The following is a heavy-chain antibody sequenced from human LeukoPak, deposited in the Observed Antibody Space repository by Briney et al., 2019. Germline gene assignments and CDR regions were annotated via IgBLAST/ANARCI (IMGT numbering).Heavy chain of an antibody. D-gene: IGHD3-9*01. Sequence: ASVKVSCKASGGTFSSYAISWVRQAPGQGLEWMGGIIPIFGIANYAQKFQGRVTITADKSTSTAYMELSSLRSEDTAVYYCARDGRGYDILTGPDAFDIWGQGTMVTVSS. V-gene: IGHV1-69*10. J-gene: IGHJ3*02. CDR2: IIPIFGIA. CDR3: ARDGRGYDILTGPDAFDI. CDR1: GGTFSSYA.